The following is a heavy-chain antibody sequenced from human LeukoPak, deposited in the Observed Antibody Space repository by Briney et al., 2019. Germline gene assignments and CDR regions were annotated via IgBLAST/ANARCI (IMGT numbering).Heavy chain of an antibody. CDR1: GGSISSGGYY. CDR2: IYYSGST. D-gene: IGHD4-11*01. V-gene: IGHV4-31*03. J-gene: IGHJ6*02. Sequence: NPLETLSLTCTVSGGSISSGGYYWSWIRQHPGKGLEWIGYIYYSGSTYYNPSLKSRVTISVDTSKNQFSLKLSSVTAADTAVYYCARDQTTSAYYYGMDVWGQGTTVTVSS. CDR3: ARDQTTSAYYYGMDV.